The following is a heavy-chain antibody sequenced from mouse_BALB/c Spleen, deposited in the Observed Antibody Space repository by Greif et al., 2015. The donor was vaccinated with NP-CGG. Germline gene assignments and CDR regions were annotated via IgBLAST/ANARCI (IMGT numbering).Heavy chain of an antibody. CDR3: SKSGDYDNSFDN. J-gene: IGHJ2*01. Sequence: VQLQQSGSVLVRPGASVKLSCKASGYTFTSSWMHWAKQRPGQGLEWIGEIHPSSGNTNYNEMFKGKATLTVDTSSSTAYVDLSSLTSEDSAVYYCSKSGDYDNSFDNWGQGTTLTVSS. D-gene: IGHD2-4*01. V-gene: IGHV1S130*01. CDR1: GYTFTSSW. CDR2: IHPSSGNT.